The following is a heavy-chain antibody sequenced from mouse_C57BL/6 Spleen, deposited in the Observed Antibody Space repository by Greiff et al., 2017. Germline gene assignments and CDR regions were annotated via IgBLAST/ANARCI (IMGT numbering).Heavy chain of an antibody. J-gene: IGHJ1*03. CDR2: IWSDGST. V-gene: IGHV2-6-1*01. CDR1: GFSLTSYG. D-gene: IGHD1-1*01. CDR3: ARHAYGSSYGYFDV. Sequence: QVQLQQSGPGLVAPSQSLSITCTVSGFSLTSYGVHWVRQPPGKGLEWLVVIWSDGSTTYNSALKSRLSISKDNSKSQVFLKMNSLQTDDTAMYYCARHAYGSSYGYFDVWGTGTTVTVSS.